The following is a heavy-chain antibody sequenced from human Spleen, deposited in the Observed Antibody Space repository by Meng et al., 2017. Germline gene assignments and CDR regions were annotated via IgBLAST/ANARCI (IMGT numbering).Heavy chain of an antibody. CDR3: MADASTVAPHYYYGMDI. V-gene: IGHV3-23*01. Sequence: GESLKISCVASGFTFDDYGMSWVRQAPGKGLEWVSSTSGSGDSTYYADSVKGRFTISRDNSKNTLFLQMNSLKTEDAAVYYCMADASTVAPHYYYGMDIWGQGTTVTVSS. D-gene: IGHD4-23*01. CDR2: TSGSGDST. CDR1: GFTFDDYG. J-gene: IGHJ6*02.